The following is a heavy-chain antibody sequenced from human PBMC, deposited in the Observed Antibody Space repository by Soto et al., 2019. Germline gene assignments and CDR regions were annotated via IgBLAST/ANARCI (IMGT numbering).Heavy chain of an antibody. V-gene: IGHV4-39*01. Sequence: PSETLSLTCTVSGGSISSSSYYWGWIRQPPGKGLEWIGSIYYSGSTYYNPSLKSRVTISVDTSKNQFSLKLSSVTAADTAVYYCAGGRGYYSDPYNWFDPWGQGTLVTVSS. CDR3: AGGRGYYSDPYNWFDP. CDR1: GGSISSSSYY. CDR2: IYYSGST. D-gene: IGHD3-10*01. J-gene: IGHJ5*02.